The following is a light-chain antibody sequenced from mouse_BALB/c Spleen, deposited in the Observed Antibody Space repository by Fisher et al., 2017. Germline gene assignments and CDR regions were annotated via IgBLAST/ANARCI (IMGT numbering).Light chain of an antibody. CDR3: HQWSSYPPT. V-gene: IGKV4-79*01. CDR2: STS. CDR1: SSVSSSY. Sequence: IVLTQTPAIMSASPGEKVTLTCSASSSVSSSYLYWYQQKPGSSPKLWIYSTSNLASGVPARFSSSGSGTSYSLTISSMEAEDAASYFCHQWSSYPPTFGGGTKLEIK. J-gene: IGKJ1*01.